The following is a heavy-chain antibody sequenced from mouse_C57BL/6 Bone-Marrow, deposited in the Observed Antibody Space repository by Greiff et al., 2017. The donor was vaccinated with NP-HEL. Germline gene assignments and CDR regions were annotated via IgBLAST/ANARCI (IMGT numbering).Heavy chain of an antibody. V-gene: IGHV1-55*01. CDR3: ARGDHDGSSPYWYFDV. Sequence: QVQLQQPGAELVKPGASVKMSCKASGYTFTSYWITWVKQRPGQGLEWIGDIYPGSGSTNYNEKFKDKATLTVDKSSSTAYMQLSSLTSEDSSVYYCARGDHDGSSPYWYFDVWGTGTTVTVSS. D-gene: IGHD1-1*01. CDR1: GYTFTSYW. CDR2: IYPGSGST. J-gene: IGHJ1*03.